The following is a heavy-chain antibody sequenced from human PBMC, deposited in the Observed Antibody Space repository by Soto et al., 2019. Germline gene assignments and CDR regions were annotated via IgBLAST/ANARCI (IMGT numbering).Heavy chain of an antibody. V-gene: IGHV4-34*01. J-gene: IGHJ5*02. Sequence: QVQLQQWGAGLLKPSETLSLTCAVYGGSFSSYYWSWIRQPPGKGLEWIGQINHYGSTDYNPSLKSRVTISVDTSKHHFSLRLSSVNAADTDMYYCATHWSSTSCYYTFEPWGQGTLVTVSS. CDR1: GGSFSSYY. CDR3: ATHWSSTSCYYTFEP. CDR2: INHYGST. D-gene: IGHD2-2*01.